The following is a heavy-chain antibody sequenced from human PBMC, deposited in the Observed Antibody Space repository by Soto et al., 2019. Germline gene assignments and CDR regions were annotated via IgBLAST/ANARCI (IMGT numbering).Heavy chain of an antibody. V-gene: IGHV3-7*01. CDR3: ANAGYSSDLEAFDI. CDR1: GFTFSSYW. CDR2: IKQDGSEK. Sequence: GGSLRLSCAASGFTFSSYWMSWVRQAPGKGLEWVANIKQDGSEKYYVDSVKGRFTISRDNAKNSLYLQMNSLRAEDTAVYYCANAGYSSDLEAFDIWGQGTMVTVSS. D-gene: IGHD6-19*01. J-gene: IGHJ3*02.